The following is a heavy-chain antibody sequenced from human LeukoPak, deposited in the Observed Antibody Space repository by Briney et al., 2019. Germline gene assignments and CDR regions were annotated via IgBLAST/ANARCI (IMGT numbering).Heavy chain of an antibody. V-gene: IGHV3-30-3*01. CDR1: GFTFSSYA. J-gene: IGHJ3*02. CDR3: ARDHIGMTTWAFDI. Sequence: GSLRLSCAASGFTFSSYAMHWVRQAPGKGLEWVAVISYDGSNKYYADSVKGRFTISRDNSKNTLYLQMNSLRAEDTAVYYCARDHIGMTTWAFDIWGQGTMVTVSS. D-gene: IGHD4-17*01. CDR2: ISYDGSNK.